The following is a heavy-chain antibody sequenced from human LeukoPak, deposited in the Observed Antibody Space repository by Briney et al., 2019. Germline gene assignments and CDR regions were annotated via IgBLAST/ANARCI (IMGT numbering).Heavy chain of an antibody. Sequence: SETLSLTCTVSGGSITTSSYYWGWIRQPPEKGLEWIGSIYYTGGTYYSPSLKSRVTISVDTSKNQFSLNLNSVTAADTAVYYCARFIVGAISLDYWGQGTLVTVSS. CDR1: GGSITTSSYY. D-gene: IGHD1-26*01. J-gene: IGHJ4*02. V-gene: IGHV4-39*01. CDR2: IYYTGGT. CDR3: ARFIVGAISLDY.